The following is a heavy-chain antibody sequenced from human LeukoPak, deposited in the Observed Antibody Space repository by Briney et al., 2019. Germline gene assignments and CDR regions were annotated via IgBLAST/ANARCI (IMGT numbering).Heavy chain of an antibody. J-gene: IGHJ5*02. CDR3: ARGDGEAASLWENWFDP. CDR2: INPSGGRT. V-gene: IGHV1-46*01. CDR1: GYTFTSYY. D-gene: IGHD6-13*01. Sequence: ASVKVSCKASGYTFTSYYIHWVRQGPGQGLEWMGIINPSGGRTSYAQKFQGRVTMTRDMSTSTVYVELSSLRSEDTAIYYCARGDGEAASLWENWFDPWGQGTLVTVSS.